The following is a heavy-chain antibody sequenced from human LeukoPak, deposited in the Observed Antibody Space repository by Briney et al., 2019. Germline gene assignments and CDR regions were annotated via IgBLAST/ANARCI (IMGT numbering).Heavy chain of an antibody. CDR1: GGSISSYY. D-gene: IGHD3-10*01. Sequence: PSETLSLTCTVSGGSISSYYWSWIRQPPGKGLEWIGYIYTSGSTNYNPSLKNRVTISVDTSKNQFSLKLSSVTAADTAVYYCARVLASGLRGAFDYWGQGTLVTVSS. V-gene: IGHV4-4*09. CDR3: ARVLASGLRGAFDY. J-gene: IGHJ4*02. CDR2: IYTSGST.